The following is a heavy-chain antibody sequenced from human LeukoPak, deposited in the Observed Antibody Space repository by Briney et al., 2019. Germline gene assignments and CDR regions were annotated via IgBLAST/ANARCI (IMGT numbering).Heavy chain of an antibody. Sequence: PSEILSLTCTVSGGSISSNSYYWGWIRQPPGKGLEWIGSIYYSGSTYYNPSLKSRVTISVDTSKNQFSLKLSSVTAADTAVYYCARHDRTVTTLDYWGQGTLVTVSS. V-gene: IGHV4-39*01. CDR3: ARHDRTVTTLDY. CDR2: IYYSGST. D-gene: IGHD4-17*01. CDR1: GGSISSNSYY. J-gene: IGHJ4*02.